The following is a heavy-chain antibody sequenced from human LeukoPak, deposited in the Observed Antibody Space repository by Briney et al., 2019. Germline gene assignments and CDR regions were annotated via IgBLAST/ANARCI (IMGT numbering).Heavy chain of an antibody. CDR3: ARLRWRYFDY. Sequence: PSETLSLTCTVSGGSISSSGYYWGWIRQPPGKGLEWIGSIYYSGSTYYNPSLKSRVTISVDTSKNQFSLKLSSVTAADTAVYYCARLRWRYFDYWGQGTLVTVSS. D-gene: IGHD4-23*01. CDR2: IYYSGST. V-gene: IGHV4-39*01. CDR1: GGSISSSGYY. J-gene: IGHJ4*02.